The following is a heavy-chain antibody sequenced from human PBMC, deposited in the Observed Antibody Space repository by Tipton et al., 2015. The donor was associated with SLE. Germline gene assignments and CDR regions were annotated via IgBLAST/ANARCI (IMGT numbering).Heavy chain of an antibody. D-gene: IGHD4-17*01. CDR1: GFTFSSYA. CDR3: AKDHQAVTTPDAFDI. CDR2: IWYDGSNK. V-gene: IGHV3-33*06. J-gene: IGHJ3*02. Sequence: SLRLSCAASGFTFSSYAMSWVRQAPGKGLEWVAVIWYDGSNKYYADSVKGRFTISRDNSKNTLYLQMNSLRAEDTAVYYCAKDHQAVTTPDAFDIWGQGTMVTVSS.